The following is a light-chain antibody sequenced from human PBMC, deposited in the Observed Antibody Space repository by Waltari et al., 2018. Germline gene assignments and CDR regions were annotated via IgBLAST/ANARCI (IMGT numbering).Light chain of an antibody. CDR1: TNDVGAYDL. Sequence: QSALTQAASVSGSLGQSINISCTGTTNDVGAYDLVSWYQQHPGKAPRLIIYAVTERPSGVSNRFSGSKSGNTASLTISGLQAEDEADYHCCSYAGGRTYVVFGGGTKLTVL. J-gene: IGLJ2*01. CDR3: CSYAGGRTYVV. V-gene: IGLV2-23*02. CDR2: AVT.